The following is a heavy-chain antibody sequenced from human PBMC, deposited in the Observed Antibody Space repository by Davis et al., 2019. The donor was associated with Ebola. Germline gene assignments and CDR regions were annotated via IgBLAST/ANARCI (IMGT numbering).Heavy chain of an antibody. J-gene: IGHJ4*02. V-gene: IGHV3-66*01. CDR3: ARDSGWELLNY. D-gene: IGHD1-26*01. Sequence: GGSLRLSCAASGFTVSSNYMSWVRQAPGKGLEWASVIYSGGSTYYADSVKGRFTISRDNSKNTLYLQMNSLRAEDTAVYYCARDSGWELLNYWGQGTLVTVSS. CDR1: GFTVSSNY. CDR2: IYSGGST.